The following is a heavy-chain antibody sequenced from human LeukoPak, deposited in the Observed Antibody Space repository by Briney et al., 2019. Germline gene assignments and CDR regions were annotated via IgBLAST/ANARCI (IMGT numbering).Heavy chain of an antibody. J-gene: IGHJ5*02. CDR3: ARGGSGSYCSWLDP. CDR2: INPNSGGP. CDR1: GYTFTDYY. Sequence: TPKVSCKPSGYTFTDYYIHWVRQAPGQGLKCMGWINPNSGGPNTAQPSQVKVPMTWDTSISTAYMELSRLRSDDSAVYYWARGGSGSYCSWLDPWGQGTLVTVSS. D-gene: IGHD3-10*01. V-gene: IGHV1-2*02.